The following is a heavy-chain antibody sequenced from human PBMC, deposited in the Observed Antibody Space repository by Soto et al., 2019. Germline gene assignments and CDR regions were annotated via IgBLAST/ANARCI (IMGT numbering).Heavy chain of an antibody. J-gene: IGHJ5*02. Sequence: SETLSLTCAVYGGSFSGYYWSWIRQPPGKWLEWSGEINYRGSSNYNPSLKSRLAISVDTSKNQFSLKLSSVTAPDTAVYYCARGDRYCSGGSCYSPLTWFDPWGQGXLVT. V-gene: IGHV4-34*01. CDR3: ARGDRYCSGGSCYSPLTWFDP. D-gene: IGHD2-15*01. CDR1: GGSFSGYY. CDR2: INYRGSS.